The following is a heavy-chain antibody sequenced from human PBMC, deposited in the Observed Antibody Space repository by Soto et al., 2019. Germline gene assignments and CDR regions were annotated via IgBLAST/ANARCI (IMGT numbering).Heavy chain of an antibody. CDR2: ISGSGGST. CDR3: AKDSRDSSGYYY. CDR1: GFTFSSYA. Sequence: EVQLLESGGGLVQPGGSLRLSCAASGFTFSSYAMSWVRQAPGKGLEWVSAISGSGGSTYYADSVKGRFTISRDNSKNALYLQMNSLRAEDTAVYYCAKDSRDSSGYYYWGQGTLVTVSS. D-gene: IGHD3-22*01. J-gene: IGHJ4*02. V-gene: IGHV3-23*01.